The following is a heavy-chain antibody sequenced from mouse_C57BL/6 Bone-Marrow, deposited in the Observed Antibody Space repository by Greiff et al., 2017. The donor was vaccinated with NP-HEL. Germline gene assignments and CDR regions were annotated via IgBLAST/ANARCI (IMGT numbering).Heavy chain of an antibody. CDR3: AGFMSTTGYFDY. Sequence: EVQLQESGGGLVQPGGSLSLSCAASGFTFTDYYMSWVRQPPGKALEWLGFIRNKANGYTTEYSASVKGRFTISRDNYQSILYLQMNALGAEDSATYYCAGFMSTTGYFDYWGQGTTLTVSS. V-gene: IGHV7-3*01. CDR2: IRNKANGYTT. CDR1: GFTFTDYY. D-gene: IGHD2-4*01. J-gene: IGHJ2*01.